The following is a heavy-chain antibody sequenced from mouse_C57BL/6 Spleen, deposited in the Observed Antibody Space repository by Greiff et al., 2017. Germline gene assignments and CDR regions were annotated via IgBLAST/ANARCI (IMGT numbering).Heavy chain of an antibody. J-gene: IGHJ2*01. Sequence: QVQLQQSGPELVKPGASVKISCKASGYAFSSSWMNWVKQRPGKGLEWIGRIYPGDGDTNYNGKFKGKATLTADKSSSTAYMQLSSLTSEDSAVSFCARQLRLDYFDYWGQGTTLTVSS. D-gene: IGHD3-2*02. CDR2: IYPGDGDT. V-gene: IGHV1-82*01. CDR3: ARQLRLDYFDY. CDR1: GYAFSSSW.